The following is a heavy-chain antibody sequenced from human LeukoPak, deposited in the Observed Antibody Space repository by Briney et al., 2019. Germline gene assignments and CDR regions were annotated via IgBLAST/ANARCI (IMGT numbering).Heavy chain of an antibody. CDR2: INSDGSGT. Sequence: PGGSLRLSCAASGFTFSEYWMHWVRQAPGKGLVWVSRINSDGSGTSYADSVKGRFTISRDNAKNTLYLQLTSLRAEDTAVYYCTRGYSGSWLAFRVWGQGTMVTVSS. D-gene: IGHD6-13*01. V-gene: IGHV3-74*01. CDR1: GFTFSEYW. J-gene: IGHJ3*01. CDR3: TRGYSGSWLAFRV.